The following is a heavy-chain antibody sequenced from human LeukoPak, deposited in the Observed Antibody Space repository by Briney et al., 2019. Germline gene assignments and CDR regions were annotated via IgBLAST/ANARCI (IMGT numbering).Heavy chain of an antibody. J-gene: IGHJ5*02. V-gene: IGHV1-2*02. Sequence: ASVKVSCKASGYTFSGYYIHWVRQAPGQGLEWMGLIKPDSGDTNYAQNFRGRVTMTRDTSITTAYMELNRLTSDDTAVCYCVRDRPHNWFDPWGQGTLVTVSS. CDR2: IKPDSGDT. CDR1: GYTFSGYY. CDR3: VRDRPHNWFDP.